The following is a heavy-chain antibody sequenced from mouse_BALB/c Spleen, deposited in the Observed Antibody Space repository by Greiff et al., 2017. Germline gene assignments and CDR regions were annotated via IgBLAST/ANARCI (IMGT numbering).Heavy chain of an antibody. Sequence: QVQLQQSAAELARPGASVKMSCKASGYTFTSYTMHWVKQRPGQGLEWIGYINPSSGYTEYNQKFKDKTTLTADKSSSTAYMQLSSLTSEDSAVYYCARVGGGITTVVHYFDYWGQGTTLTVSS. V-gene: IGHV1-4*02. CDR2: INPSSGYT. J-gene: IGHJ2*01. D-gene: IGHD1-1*01. CDR3: ARVGGGITTVVHYFDY. CDR1: GYTFTSYT.